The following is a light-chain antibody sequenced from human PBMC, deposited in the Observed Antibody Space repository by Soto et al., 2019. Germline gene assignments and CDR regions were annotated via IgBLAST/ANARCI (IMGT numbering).Light chain of an antibody. CDR2: DAS. J-gene: IGKJ4*01. CDR1: QSVSIY. V-gene: IGKV3-11*01. Sequence: EIVLTQYPGTLSLSPGERATLSCRASQSVSIYLAWYQQKPGQAPRLLIYDASNTATGIPARFSGSGSGTDFTLTISSLEPEDFAVYYCQQRSNWTLTFGGGTKVDIK. CDR3: QQRSNWTLT.